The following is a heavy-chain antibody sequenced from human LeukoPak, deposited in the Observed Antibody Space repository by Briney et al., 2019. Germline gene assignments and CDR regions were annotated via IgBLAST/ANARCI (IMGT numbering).Heavy chain of an antibody. Sequence: GGSLRLSCAASGFTFSDYYMSWIRQAPGKGLEWVSYISSSGSTIYYADSVKGRFTISRDNAKNSLYLQMNSLRAEDTAVYYCARDLGGYYDSSGYPTHDYWGQGTLVTVSS. D-gene: IGHD3-22*01. V-gene: IGHV3-11*01. CDR2: ISSSGSTI. CDR3: ARDLGGYYDSSGYPTHDY. CDR1: GFTFSDYY. J-gene: IGHJ4*02.